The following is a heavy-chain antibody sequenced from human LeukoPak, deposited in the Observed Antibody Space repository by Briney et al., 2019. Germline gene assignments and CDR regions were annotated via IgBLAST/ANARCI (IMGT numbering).Heavy chain of an antibody. V-gene: IGHV4-4*02. Sequence: PSETLSLTCAVSGGSISSSNWWSWVRQPPGKGLEWIGEIYHSGSTNYNPSLKSRVTISVDKSKSQFSLKLSSVTAADTAVYYCARSPDDYGDYVRDYWGQGTLVTVSS. CDR3: ARSPDDYGDYVRDY. J-gene: IGHJ4*02. CDR1: GGSISSSNW. D-gene: IGHD4-17*01. CDR2: IYHSGST.